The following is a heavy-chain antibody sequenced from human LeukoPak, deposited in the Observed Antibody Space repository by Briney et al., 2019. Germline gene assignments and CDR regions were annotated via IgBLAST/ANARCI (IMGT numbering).Heavy chain of an antibody. J-gene: IGHJ5*02. CDR2: IYTTGST. Sequence: SETLSLTCAVYGGSFSGYYWSWIRQPAGKGLEWIGHIYTTGSTNYNPSLKSRVTISLDTSKNQFSLKLSSVTAADTAVYYCARGAYFYGSGINWFDPWGQGTLITVSS. CDR3: ARGAYFYGSGINWFDP. D-gene: IGHD3-10*01. CDR1: GGSFSGYY. V-gene: IGHV4-59*10.